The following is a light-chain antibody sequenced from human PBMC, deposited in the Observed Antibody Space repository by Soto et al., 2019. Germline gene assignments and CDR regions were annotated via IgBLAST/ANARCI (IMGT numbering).Light chain of an antibody. Sequence: QSVLTQPASMSGSPGQSITISCTGTSGDVGFYDFVSWYQQHPGKVPRLIIYGVTERPSGASHRFSGSKSGNTASLTISGLQVEDEADYSCASYTGSSTSVFGGGTQLTVL. CDR2: GVT. V-gene: IGLV2-14*03. CDR1: SGDVGFYDF. J-gene: IGLJ3*02. CDR3: ASYTGSSTSV.